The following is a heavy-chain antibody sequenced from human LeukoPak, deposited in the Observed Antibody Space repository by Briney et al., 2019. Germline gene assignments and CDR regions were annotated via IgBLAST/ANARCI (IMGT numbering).Heavy chain of an antibody. Sequence: GGSLRLSCAASGFTFSSYSMNWVRQAPGKGLEWVSYISSSSSTIYYADSVKGRFTISRDNAKNSLYLQMDSLRADDTAVYYCVRDRGWLTFDYWGQGTLVTVSS. CDR3: VRDRGWLTFDY. CDR1: GFTFSSYS. D-gene: IGHD5-24*01. J-gene: IGHJ4*02. CDR2: ISSSSSTI. V-gene: IGHV3-48*04.